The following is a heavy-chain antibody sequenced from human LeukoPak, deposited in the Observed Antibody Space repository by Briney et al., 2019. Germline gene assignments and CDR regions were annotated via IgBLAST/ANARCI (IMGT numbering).Heavy chain of an antibody. Sequence: SETLSLTCTISGGSISSSSHYWGWIRQPPGKGLEWIGITYHRGSTYYNPSLKSRVTISVDTSKNQFSLKLSSVTAADTAVYYCARGPLYYDSSGYPYYYYYGMDVWGQGTTVTVSS. CDR3: ARGPLYYDSSGYPYYYYYGMDV. CDR1: GGSISSSSHY. CDR2: TYHRGST. D-gene: IGHD3-22*01. J-gene: IGHJ6*02. V-gene: IGHV4-39*07.